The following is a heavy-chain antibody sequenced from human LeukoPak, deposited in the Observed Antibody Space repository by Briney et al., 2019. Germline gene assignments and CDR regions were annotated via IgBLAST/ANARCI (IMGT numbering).Heavy chain of an antibody. D-gene: IGHD3-3*01. CDR2: IIPILGIA. J-gene: IGHJ4*02. CDR1: GGTLSSHT. CDR3: ARSRDYDFWSGYYPFDY. Sequence: SVKVSCKASGGTLSSHTISWVRQAPGQGLEWMGRIIPILGIANYAQKFQGRVTITADKSTSTAYMELSSLRSEDTAVYYCARSRDYDFWSGYYPFDYWGQGTLVTVSS. V-gene: IGHV1-69*02.